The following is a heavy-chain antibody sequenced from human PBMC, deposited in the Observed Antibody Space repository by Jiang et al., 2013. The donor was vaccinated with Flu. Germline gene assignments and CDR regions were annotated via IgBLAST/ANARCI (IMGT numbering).Heavy chain of an antibody. V-gene: IGHV3-30-3*01. Sequence: LEWVAVISYDGSNKYYADSVKGRFTISRDNSKNTLYLQMNSLRAEDTAVYYCARDPVDYYDSSGGAFDIWGQGTMVTVSS. D-gene: IGHD3-22*01. CDR2: ISYDGSNK. CDR3: ARDPVDYYDSSGGAFDI. J-gene: IGHJ3*02.